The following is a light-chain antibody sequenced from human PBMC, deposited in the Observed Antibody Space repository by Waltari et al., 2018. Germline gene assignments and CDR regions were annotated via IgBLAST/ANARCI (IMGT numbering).Light chain of an antibody. V-gene: IGLV2-11*01. CDR2: DVN. J-gene: IGLJ2*01. CDR1: SSAVGGSNY. Sequence: QSALTQPRSVSGSPGQSVTTPCTGTSSAVGGSNYVSWDQQHPGKVPKPKIYDVNQRPSGVPDRFSGSKSGNTASLTVSGLQAEDEADYYCCSYAGSYTVFGGGTKLTVL. CDR3: CSYAGSYTV.